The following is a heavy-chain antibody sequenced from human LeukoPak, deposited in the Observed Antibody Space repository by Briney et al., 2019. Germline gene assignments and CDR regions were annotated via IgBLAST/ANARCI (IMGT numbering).Heavy chain of an antibody. J-gene: IGHJ4*02. CDR1: GDTFTSYY. Sequence: ASVKVSCKASGDTFTSYYMHWVRQAPGQGLEWMGIINPSGGSTSYAQKFQGRVTMTRDMSTSTVYMELSSLRSEDTAVYYCARGDITYYYGSGSPVPFDYWGQGTLVTVSS. D-gene: IGHD3-10*01. CDR2: INPSGGST. V-gene: IGHV1-46*01. CDR3: ARGDITYYYGSGSPVPFDY.